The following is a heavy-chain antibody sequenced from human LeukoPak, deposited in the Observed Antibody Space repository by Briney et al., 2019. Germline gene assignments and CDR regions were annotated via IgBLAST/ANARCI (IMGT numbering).Heavy chain of an antibody. Sequence: SVKVSCTASGYTFTSYAISWVRQAPGQGLEWMGGIIPIFGTANYAQKFQGRVTITADESTSTAYMELSSLRSEDTAVYYCARDYSTYCGGDCYFDYWGQGTLVTVSS. CDR2: IIPIFGTA. CDR1: GYTFTSYA. D-gene: IGHD2-21*02. CDR3: ARDYSTYCGGDCYFDY. J-gene: IGHJ4*02. V-gene: IGHV1-69*13.